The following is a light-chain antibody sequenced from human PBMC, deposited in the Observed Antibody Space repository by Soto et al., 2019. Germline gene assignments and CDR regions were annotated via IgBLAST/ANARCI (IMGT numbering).Light chain of an antibody. CDR2: GTS. V-gene: IGKV3-20*01. J-gene: IGKJ1*01. CDR1: QSVDSN. CDR3: QQYGSSIQT. Sequence: EIVLTQSPGTLSLSPGERATLSCRASQSVDSNLAWYQQKPGQAPRLLIYGTSTRAAGIPARFSGSGSGTDFTLTISRLEPEDFAVYYCQQYGSSIQTFGQGTKVDIK.